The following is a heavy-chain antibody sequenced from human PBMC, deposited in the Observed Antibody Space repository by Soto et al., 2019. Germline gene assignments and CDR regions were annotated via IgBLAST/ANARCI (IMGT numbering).Heavy chain of an antibody. V-gene: IGHV3-21*01. CDR2: ISSSSSYI. D-gene: IGHD3-22*01. J-gene: IGHJ4*02. CDR1: GFTFSSYS. CDR3: ARTNSYYYDSSGNVH. Sequence: GGSLRLSCAASGFTFSSYSMNWVRQAPGKGLEWVSSISSSSSYIYYADSVKGRFTISRDNAKNSLYLQMNSLRAEDTAVYYCARTNSYYYDSSGNVHWGQGTLVTVSS.